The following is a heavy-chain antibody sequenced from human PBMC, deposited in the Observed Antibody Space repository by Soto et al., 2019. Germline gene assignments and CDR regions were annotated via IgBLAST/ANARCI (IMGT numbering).Heavy chain of an antibody. V-gene: IGHV2-26*01. J-gene: IGHJ4*02. D-gene: IGHD6-19*01. CDR2: IFSNDEK. CDR1: GFSLSNARMG. CDR3: ARIPYSSGWFFDY. Sequence: SGPTLVNPTETLTLTCTVSGFSLSNARMGVSWIRQPPGKALEWLAHIFSNDEKSYSTSLKSRLTISKDTSKSQVVLTMTNMDPVDTATYYCARIPYSSGWFFDYWGKGTLVTVSS.